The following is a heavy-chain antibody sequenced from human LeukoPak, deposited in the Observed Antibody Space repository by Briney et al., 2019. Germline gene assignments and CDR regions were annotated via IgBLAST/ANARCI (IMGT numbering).Heavy chain of an antibody. V-gene: IGHV3-23*01. CDR1: GFTFENYA. D-gene: IGHD3-22*01. J-gene: IGHJ4*02. CDR3: AKDSRGWHRPVDC. Sequence: GGSLRLSCAGSGFTFENYAMSWVRQAPGKGLEWVSGIDGGGGSTFYAGAVKGRFTISRDNSKKTLYLQMTSLRADDTAVYYCAKDSRGWHRPVDCWGQGTLVIVSS. CDR2: IDGGGGST.